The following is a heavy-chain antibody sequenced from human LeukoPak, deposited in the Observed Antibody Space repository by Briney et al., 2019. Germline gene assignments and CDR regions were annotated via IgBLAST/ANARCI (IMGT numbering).Heavy chain of an antibody. V-gene: IGHV1-69*01. CDR3: ARDLGIAAAGTGFDP. J-gene: IGHJ5*02. D-gene: IGHD6-13*01. Sequence: ASVKVSCKASGGTFSSYAISWVRQAPAQGLEWMGGIIPIFGTANYAQKFQGRVTITADESTSTAYMELSSLRSEDTAVYYCARDLGIAAAGTGFDPWGQGTLVTVSS. CDR2: IIPIFGTA. CDR1: GGTFSSYA.